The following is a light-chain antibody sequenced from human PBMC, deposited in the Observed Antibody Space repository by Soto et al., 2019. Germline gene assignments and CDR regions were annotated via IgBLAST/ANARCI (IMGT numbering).Light chain of an antibody. CDR3: QSYDSSLSALV. CDR1: SSNIGAGYD. CDR2: TNS. J-gene: IGLJ3*02. Sequence: QSVLTQPPSVSGAPGQGVTISCAGTSSNIGAGYDVHWYQQVPGTAPKLLIYTNSNRPSGVPDRFSGSKSGTSASLAITGLQDADEADYYCQSYDSSLSALVFGGGTQLTVL. V-gene: IGLV1-40*01.